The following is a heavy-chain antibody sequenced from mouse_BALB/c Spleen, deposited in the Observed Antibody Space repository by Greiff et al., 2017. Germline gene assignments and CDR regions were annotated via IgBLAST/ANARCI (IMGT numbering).Heavy chain of an antibody. CDR3: ARDRYEWFAY. D-gene: IGHD2-3*01. Sequence: VKLVESGPGLVAPSQSLSITCTVSGFSLTSYGVHWVRQPPGKGLEWLGVIWAGGSTNYNSALMSRLSISKDNSKSQVFLKMNSLQTDDTAMYYCARDRYEWFAYWGQGTLVTVSA. V-gene: IGHV2-9*02. CDR2: IWAGGST. J-gene: IGHJ3*01. CDR1: GFSLTSYG.